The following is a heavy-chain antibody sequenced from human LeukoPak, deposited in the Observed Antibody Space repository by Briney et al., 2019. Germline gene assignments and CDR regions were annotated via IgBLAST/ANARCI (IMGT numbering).Heavy chain of an antibody. Sequence: GGSLRLSCAASGSTFSRYWMHWVRQAPGKGLEWVANIKQDGSEKYYVDSVKGRFTISRDNAKNSLYLQMNSLRAEDTAVYYCAKPIVGAFGYLGQGTLVTVSS. CDR3: AKPIVGAFGY. V-gene: IGHV3-7*01. J-gene: IGHJ4*02. CDR2: IKQDGSEK. D-gene: IGHD1-26*01. CDR1: GSTFSRYW.